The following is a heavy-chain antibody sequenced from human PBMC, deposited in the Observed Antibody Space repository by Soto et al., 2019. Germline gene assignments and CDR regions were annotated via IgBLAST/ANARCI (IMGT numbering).Heavy chain of an antibody. CDR1: GYTFTRYG. CDR3: AKNGQPPYYYDGLDV. D-gene: IGHD2-8*01. J-gene: IGHJ6*02. V-gene: IGHV1-18*01. Sequence: QGHLVQSEAEVKKSGASVKVSCKASGYTFTRYGISWVRQAPGQGLEWMGWISGYNGDTNYAQKFKGRVSMTIDTSTTTAYMELRSLTSDDTAVYYCAKNGQPPYYYDGLDVWGQGTKVTVSS. CDR2: ISGYNGDT.